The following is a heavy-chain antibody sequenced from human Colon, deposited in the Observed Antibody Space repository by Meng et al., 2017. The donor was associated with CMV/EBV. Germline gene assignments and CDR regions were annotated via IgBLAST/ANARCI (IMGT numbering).Heavy chain of an antibody. D-gene: IGHD6-13*01. V-gene: IGHV1-2*02. CDR3: VRESWCFDF. Sequence: QVQQVSAGTEVKQSGTLCHASCKSGGYTFTTNRWHWVRQAPGQGLEWIGWIYPQDGGKYFAQKFQDRVTLTRDTTIPSAYMELSGLTSDDTAIYYWVRESWCFDFWGEGTLVTVSS. CDR2: IYPQDGGK. CDR1: GYTFTTNR. J-gene: IGHJ4*02.